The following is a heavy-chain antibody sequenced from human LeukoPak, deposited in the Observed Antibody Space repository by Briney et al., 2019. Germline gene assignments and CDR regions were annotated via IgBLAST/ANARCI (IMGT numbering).Heavy chain of an antibody. CDR1: GFTFRSYA. V-gene: IGHV3-9*01. CDR2: ISWNSGSI. J-gene: IGHJ4*02. CDR3: AKDITEDDYVWGSGYDY. D-gene: IGHD3-16*01. Sequence: GGSLRLSCAGSGFTFRSYAMHWVRQAPGKGLEWVSGISWNSGSIGYADSVKGRFTISRDNAKNSLYLQMNSLRAEDTALYYCAKDITEDDYVWGSGYDYWGQGTLVTVSS.